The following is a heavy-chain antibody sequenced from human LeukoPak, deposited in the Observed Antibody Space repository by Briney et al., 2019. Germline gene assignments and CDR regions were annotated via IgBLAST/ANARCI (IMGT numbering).Heavy chain of an antibody. V-gene: IGHV3-21*01. CDR2: ISSSSSYI. CDR1: GFAFSSYS. Sequence: PGGSLRLSCAASGFAFSSYSMSWVRQAPGKGLEWVSSISSSSSYIYYADSVKGRFTISRDNAKNSLYLQMNSLRAEDTAVYYCARGRYGDYYFDYWGQGTLVTVSS. D-gene: IGHD4-17*01. J-gene: IGHJ4*02. CDR3: ARGRYGDYYFDY.